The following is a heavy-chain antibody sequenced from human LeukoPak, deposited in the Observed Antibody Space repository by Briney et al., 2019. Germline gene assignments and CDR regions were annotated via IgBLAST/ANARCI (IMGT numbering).Heavy chain of an antibody. Sequence: PSGTLSLTCAVSGGSISSSNWWSWVRQPPGKGLEWIGEIYHSGSTNYNPSLKSRVTISVDKSKNQFSLKLSSVTAADTAVYYCARHESYYDILTGYSNGLAFDYWGQGTLVTVSS. J-gene: IGHJ4*02. D-gene: IGHD3-9*01. CDR3: ARHESYYDILTGYSNGLAFDY. V-gene: IGHV4-4*02. CDR2: IYHSGST. CDR1: GGSISSSNW.